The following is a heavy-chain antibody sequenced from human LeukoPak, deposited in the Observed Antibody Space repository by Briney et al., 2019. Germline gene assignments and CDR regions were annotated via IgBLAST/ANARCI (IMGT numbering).Heavy chain of an antibody. CDR1: GFTFNNAW. D-gene: IGHD6-19*01. Sequence: GGSLRLSCAASGFTFNNAWMNWVRQAPGKGLEWVGRIKSKTDGGTTDYAAPVKGRFTISRDDSKNTLYLQMNSLKTEDTAVYYCTHRDRMAVAGTDYWGQGTLVTVSS. CDR2: IKSKTDGGTT. V-gene: IGHV3-15*01. CDR3: THRDRMAVAGTDY. J-gene: IGHJ4*02.